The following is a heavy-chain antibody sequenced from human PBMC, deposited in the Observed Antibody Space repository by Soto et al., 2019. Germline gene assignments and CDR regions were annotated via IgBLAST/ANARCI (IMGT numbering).Heavy chain of an antibody. J-gene: IGHJ4*02. CDR2: IYYSGST. V-gene: IGHV4-59*01. Sequence: SETLSLTCTVSGGSLSSYYWSWIRQPPGKGLEWIGYIYYSGSTNYNPSLKSRVTISVDTSKNQFSLKLSSVTAADTAVYYCAGGYSGGGYSSSLEGFDYWGQGTLVTVSS. CDR1: GGSLSSYY. CDR3: AGGYSGGGYSSSLEGFDY. D-gene: IGHD6-6*01.